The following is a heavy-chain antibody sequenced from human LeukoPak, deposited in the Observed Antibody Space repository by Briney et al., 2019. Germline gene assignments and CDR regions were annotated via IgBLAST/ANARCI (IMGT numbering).Heavy chain of an antibody. D-gene: IGHD3-9*01. Sequence: PSETLSLTCGVSGGSFSGYYWSWIRQPPGKGLEWIGDMNHSGSTNYNPSLKSRVTMSVDTSKNQFSLKLTSVTAADTAVYYCARKNYSELLTGLSTWFEPWGQGTLVTVSS. V-gene: IGHV4-34*01. CDR1: GGSFSGYY. J-gene: IGHJ5*02. CDR2: MNHSGST. CDR3: ARKNYSELLTGLSTWFEP.